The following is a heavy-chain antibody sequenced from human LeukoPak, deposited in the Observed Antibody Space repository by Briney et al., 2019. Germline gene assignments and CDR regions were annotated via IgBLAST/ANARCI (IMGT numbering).Heavy chain of an antibody. V-gene: IGHV4-30-2*01. CDR3: ARGKYEGYYFDY. Sequence: ASETLSLTCAVSGGSISSGGYSWRWLRQPPGKGLEWIGYIYHSGSTYYNPSLKSRVTISVDRSKNQFSLKLSSVTAADTAVYYCARGKYEGYYFDYWGQGTLVTVSS. D-gene: IGHD2-2*01. CDR1: GGSISSGGYS. CDR2: IYHSGST. J-gene: IGHJ4*02.